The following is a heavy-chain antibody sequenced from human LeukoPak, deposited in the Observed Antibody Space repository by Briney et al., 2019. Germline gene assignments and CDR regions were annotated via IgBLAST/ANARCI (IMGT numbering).Heavy chain of an antibody. J-gene: IGHJ5*02. Sequence: GASVKVSCKASGYTFTSYGISWVRQAPGQGLEWMGWISAYNGNTNYAQKLQGRVTMTTDTSTSTAYMELRSLRSDDTAVYYCARNARPYDILTGSYNWFDPWGQGTLVTVSS. CDR1: GYTFTSYG. CDR3: ARNARPYDILTGSYNWFDP. D-gene: IGHD3-9*01. CDR2: ISAYNGNT. V-gene: IGHV1-18*01.